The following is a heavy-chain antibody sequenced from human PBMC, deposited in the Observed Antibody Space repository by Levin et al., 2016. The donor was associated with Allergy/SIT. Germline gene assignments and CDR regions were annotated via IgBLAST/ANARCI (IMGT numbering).Heavy chain of an antibody. D-gene: IGHD3-10*01. V-gene: IGHV1-8*01. CDR1: GYTFTSYD. CDR2: MNPNSGNT. CDR3: ATSRSRDFASEFP. Sequence: ASVKVSCKASGYTFTSYDINWVRQATGQGLEWMGWMNPNSGNTGYARRFQGRVIMTGDTSIRTAYMDLSSLRSDDTALYYCATSRSRDFASEFPWGQGTLVTISS. J-gene: IGHJ5*02.